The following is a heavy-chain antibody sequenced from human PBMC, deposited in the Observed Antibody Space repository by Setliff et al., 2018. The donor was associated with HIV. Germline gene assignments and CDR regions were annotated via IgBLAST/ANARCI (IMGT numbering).Heavy chain of an antibody. Sequence: PGGSLRLSCAASGFTFSDYGMNWVRQAPGRGLEWVSHISSSSSRVYYADSVKGRFTISRDNAKNSLYLQMNSLRAGDTAVYYCARASRGGYFGSSGYAYWGQGTLVTVSS. CDR3: ARASRGGYFGSSGYAY. CDR2: ISSSSSRV. CDR1: GFTFSDYG. V-gene: IGHV3-48*01. J-gene: IGHJ4*02. D-gene: IGHD3-22*01.